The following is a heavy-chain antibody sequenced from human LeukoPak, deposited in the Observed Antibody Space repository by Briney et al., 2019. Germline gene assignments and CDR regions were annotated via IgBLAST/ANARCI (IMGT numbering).Heavy chain of an antibody. CDR2: ISSSGSTI. J-gene: IGHJ4*02. CDR3: AKGTSSWHEFDS. V-gene: IGHV3-11*01. CDR1: GFTFSDYY. Sequence: PGGSLRLSCAASGFTFSDYYMSWIRQAPGKGLEWVSYISSSGSTIYYADSVKGRFTISRDNSKNYLYLQMNSLRAEDTALYYCAKGTSSWHEFDSWGQGTLVTVSS. D-gene: IGHD6-13*01.